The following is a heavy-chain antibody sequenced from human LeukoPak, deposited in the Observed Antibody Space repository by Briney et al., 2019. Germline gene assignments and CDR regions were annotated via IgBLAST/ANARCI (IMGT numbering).Heavy chain of an antibody. D-gene: IGHD3-10*01. CDR3: ARPKMVRGVITWFDP. J-gene: IGHJ5*02. CDR1: GFSFTSYW. Sequence: GESLKISCKGSGFSFTSYWIGWVRPVTGKGLEWMGIIYPGDSDTRYSPSFQGQVTISADKSISTAYLQWSRLKASDTAMYYCARPKMVRGVITWFDPWGQGTLVTVSS. V-gene: IGHV5-51*01. CDR2: IYPGDSDT.